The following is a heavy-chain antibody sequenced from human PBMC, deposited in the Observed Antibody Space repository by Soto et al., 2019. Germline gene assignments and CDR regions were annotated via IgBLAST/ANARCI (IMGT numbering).Heavy chain of an antibody. CDR1: GFTFSNAW. D-gene: IGHD6-6*01. Sequence: GGSLRLSCAASGFTFSNAWMNWVRQAPGKGLEWVGRIKSKTDGGTTDYAAPVKGRFTISRDDSKNTLYLQMNSLKTEDTAVYYCTTGGSIAAPYYYYYGMDVWGQGTTVTVSS. CDR2: IKSKTDGGTT. J-gene: IGHJ6*02. CDR3: TTGGSIAAPYYYYYGMDV. V-gene: IGHV3-15*07.